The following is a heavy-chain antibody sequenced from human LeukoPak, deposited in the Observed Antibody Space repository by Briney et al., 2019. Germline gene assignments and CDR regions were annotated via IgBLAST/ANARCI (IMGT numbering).Heavy chain of an antibody. Sequence: GGSLRLSCAASGFTFDDYGMSWVRQAPGKGLEWVSGINWNGGSTGYADSVKGRFTISRDNAKNSLYLQMNSLRAEDTALYYCARESGYCSGGSCYPGYWGQGTLVTVSS. V-gene: IGHV3-20*04. CDR2: INWNGGST. J-gene: IGHJ4*02. CDR3: ARESGYCSGGSCYPGY. CDR1: GFTFDDYG. D-gene: IGHD2-15*01.